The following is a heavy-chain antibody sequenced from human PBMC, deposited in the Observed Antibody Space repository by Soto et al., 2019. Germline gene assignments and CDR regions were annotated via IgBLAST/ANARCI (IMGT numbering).Heavy chain of an antibody. D-gene: IGHD3-10*01. V-gene: IGHV1-69*01. CDR3: AGRMVRGVLTPYYYYGMDV. CDR1: GGTFSSYA. Sequence: QVQLVQSGAEVKKPGSSVKVSCMASGGTFSSYAISWVRQAPGQGLEWMGGIIPIFGTANYAQKFQGRVTIIADESTSTAYMELSSLRSEDTAVYFCAGRMVRGVLTPYYYYGMDVWGQGTTVTVSS. CDR2: IIPIFGTA. J-gene: IGHJ6*02.